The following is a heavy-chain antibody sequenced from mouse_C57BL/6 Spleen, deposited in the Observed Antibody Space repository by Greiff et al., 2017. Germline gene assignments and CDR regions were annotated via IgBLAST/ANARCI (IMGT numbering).Heavy chain of an antibody. V-gene: IGHV1-72*01. Sequence: VKLQPGAELVKPGASVQLSCKASGYTFTSYWMHWVKQRPGRRLEWIGRIDPNSGGTKYNEKFKSKATLTLDKPSSTAYMQLSSLTSEDSAVYYCAREIITTLVYFDYWGQGTSLTVSS. CDR2: IDPNSGGT. CDR3: AREIITTLVYFDY. J-gene: IGHJ2*02. CDR1: GYTFTSYW. D-gene: IGHD1-1*01.